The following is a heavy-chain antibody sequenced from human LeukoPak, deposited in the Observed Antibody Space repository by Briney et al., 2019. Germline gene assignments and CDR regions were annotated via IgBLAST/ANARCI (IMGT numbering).Heavy chain of an antibody. CDR1: GFTFSGTW. CDR2: ITSDGIST. V-gene: IGHV3-74*03. Sequence: TGGSLRLSCAASGFTFSGTWMHWVRQPPGKGLVWVARITSDGISTTYAESVKGRFTISRDNAKNSLYLQMNSLRAEDTAVYYCARGKYSSSWPDFDYWGQGTLVTVSS. CDR3: ARGKYSSSWPDFDY. J-gene: IGHJ4*02. D-gene: IGHD6-13*01.